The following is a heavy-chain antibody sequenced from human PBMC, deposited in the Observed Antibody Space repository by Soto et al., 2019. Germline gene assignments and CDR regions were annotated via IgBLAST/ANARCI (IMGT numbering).Heavy chain of an antibody. V-gene: IGHV1-18*01. CDR2: LSAYNGDT. J-gene: IGHJ3*01. CDR3: ARWSAIVGGAEALDV. Sequence: QVQLVQSGAEVKKPGASVRVSCKTSGYPFINYGITWVRQDPGQGLEWMGWLSAYNGDTSSSEKLQDSFTMTTDTSTNTVYMDLKRLTSDDTAVYYCARWSAIVGGAEALDVWGPGKMVIVSS. CDR1: GYPFINYG. D-gene: IGHD1-26*01.